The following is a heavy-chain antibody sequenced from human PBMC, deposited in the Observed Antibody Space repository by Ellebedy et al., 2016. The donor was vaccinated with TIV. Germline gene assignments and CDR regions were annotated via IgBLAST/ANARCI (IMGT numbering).Heavy chain of an antibody. CDR1: GFAFSDYW. CDR3: ARDDYYDSSGGYYSGFDY. Sequence: GGSLRLSCVVSGFAFSDYWMTWVRQAPGKGLEWVAYINQDGSEKYYVDSVKGRFTISRDNAKNSLYLQMNSLRAEDTAVYYCARDDYYDSSGGYYSGFDYWGQGSLVTVSS. V-gene: IGHV3-7*01. J-gene: IGHJ4*02. D-gene: IGHD3-22*01. CDR2: INQDGSEK.